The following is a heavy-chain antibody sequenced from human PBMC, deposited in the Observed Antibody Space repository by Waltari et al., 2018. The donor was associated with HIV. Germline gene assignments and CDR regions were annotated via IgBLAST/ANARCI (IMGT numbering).Heavy chain of an antibody. D-gene: IGHD6-19*01. V-gene: IGHV1-3*05. Sequence: VQLVQSGAEEKKPGASVKISCKASGYSFTSHAIHWVRQAHGQRLEWVGWVNTANGHTKESQNFQGRVTITRDTSATTASMELNSLRSEDTAVYYCAREMSLIRVIAVAMDVWGQGTTVTVSS. J-gene: IGHJ6*02. CDR2: VNTANGHT. CDR1: GYSFTSHA. CDR3: AREMSLIRVIAVAMDV.